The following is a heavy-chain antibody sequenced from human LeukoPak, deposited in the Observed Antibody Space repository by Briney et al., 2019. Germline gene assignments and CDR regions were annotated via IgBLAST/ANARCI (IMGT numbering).Heavy chain of an antibody. D-gene: IGHD2-2*02. J-gene: IGHJ4*02. CDR1: GFTFSSYS. CDR3: ASLDIPATAIPHYFDY. V-gene: IGHV3-21*01. Sequence: GGSLRLSCAASGFTFSSYSTNWVRQAPGKGLEWVSSISSSSSYIYYADSVKGRFTISRDNAKNSLYLQMNSLRAEDTAVYYCASLDIPATAIPHYFDYWGQGTLVTVSS. CDR2: ISSSSSYI.